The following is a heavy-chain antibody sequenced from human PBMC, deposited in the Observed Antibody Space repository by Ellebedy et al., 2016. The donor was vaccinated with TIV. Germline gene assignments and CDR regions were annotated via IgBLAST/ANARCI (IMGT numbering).Heavy chain of an antibody. CDR3: TRISSSWYLI. J-gene: IGHJ4*02. CDR1: GGTSNIYV. V-gene: IGHV1-69*06. D-gene: IGHD6-13*01. CDR2: IIPIFGTA. Sequence: SVKVSCXASGGTSNIYVLNWVRQAPGQGLEWMGGIIPIFGTANYAQKFQGRVTITADKSTSTAYMELSSLRSEDTAVYYCTRISSSWYLIWGQGTQVSVSS.